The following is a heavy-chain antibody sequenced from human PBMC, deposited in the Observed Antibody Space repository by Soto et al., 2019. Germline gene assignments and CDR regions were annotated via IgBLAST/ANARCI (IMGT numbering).Heavy chain of an antibody. CDR1: GFTFSSYW. CDR2: INSDGSST. Sequence: GGSLRLSCAASGFTFSSYWMHWVRQAPGKGLVWVSRINSDGSSTSYADSVKGRFTISRDNAKNTLYLQMNSLRAEDTAVYYCAREVGGYDFSGYYYYYYMDVWGKGTTVTVSS. V-gene: IGHV3-74*01. J-gene: IGHJ6*03. D-gene: IGHD5-12*01. CDR3: AREVGGYDFSGYYYYYYMDV.